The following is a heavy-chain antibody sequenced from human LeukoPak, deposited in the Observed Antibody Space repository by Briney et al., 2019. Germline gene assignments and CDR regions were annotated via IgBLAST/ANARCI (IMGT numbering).Heavy chain of an antibody. CDR2: IIPVFGTA. V-gene: IGHV1-69*13. J-gene: IGHJ5*02. Sequence: SVKVSCTASRGTFSNYAISWVRQAPGQGLEWMGRIIPVFGTANYAQKFQGRVTITADESTSTAYMELSSLRSEDTAVYYCARDRPGRYCSSTSCYTASPFDPWGQGTLVIVSS. D-gene: IGHD2-2*02. CDR3: ARDRPGRYCSSTSCYTASPFDP. CDR1: RGTFSNYA.